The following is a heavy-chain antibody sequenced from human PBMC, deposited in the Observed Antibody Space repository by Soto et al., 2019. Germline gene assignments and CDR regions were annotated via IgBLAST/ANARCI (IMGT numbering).Heavy chain of an antibody. Sequence: ASVKVSCKASGYTFTSYAMHWVRQAPGQRLEWMGWINAGNGNTKYSQKLQGRVTITRDTSASTAYMELSSLRSEETAVYYCARPDEGAAFDPWGQGTLVTVSS. V-gene: IGHV1-3*01. CDR3: ARPDEGAAFDP. CDR1: GYTFTSYA. D-gene: IGHD6-13*01. J-gene: IGHJ5*02. CDR2: INAGNGNT.